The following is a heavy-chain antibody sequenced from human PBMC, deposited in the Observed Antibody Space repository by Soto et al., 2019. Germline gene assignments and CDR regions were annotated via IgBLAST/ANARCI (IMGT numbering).Heavy chain of an antibody. Sequence: SETLSLTXTVSGGSISSYYWSWIRQPPGKGLEWIGYIYYSGTTYYNPSLKSRVTISVDTSKNQFTLKLISVTAADTAVYYCAVVDSTGNWFDPWGEGALVTVSS. CDR3: AVVDSTGNWFDP. V-gene: IGHV4-59*04. CDR2: IYYSGTT. CDR1: GGSISSYY. D-gene: IGHD6-25*01. J-gene: IGHJ5*02.